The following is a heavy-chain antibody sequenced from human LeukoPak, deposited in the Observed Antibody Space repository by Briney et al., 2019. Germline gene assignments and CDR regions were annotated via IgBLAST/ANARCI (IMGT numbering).Heavy chain of an antibody. CDR1: GYTFTSYD. J-gene: IGHJ4*02. D-gene: IGHD2-8*01. Sequence: SVKVSCKASGYTFTSYDINWVRQATGQGLEWMGGIIPIFGTANYAQKFQGRVTITADKSTSTAYMELSSLRSEDTAVYYCARVGSRVTNPDGYFDYWGQGTLVTVSS. V-gene: IGHV1-69*06. CDR3: ARVGSRVTNPDGYFDY. CDR2: IIPIFGTA.